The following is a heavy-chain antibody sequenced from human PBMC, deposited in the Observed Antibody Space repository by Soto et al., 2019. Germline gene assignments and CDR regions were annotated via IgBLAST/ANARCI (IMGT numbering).Heavy chain of an antibody. CDR2: IYYSGST. Sequence: SETLSLTCTVSGGSISSYYWSWIRQPPGKGLEWIGYIYYSGSTNYNPSLKSRVTISVDTSRNQFSLKLSSVTAADTAVYYCARAGLRYFDWLSPFDYWGQGTLVTVSS. CDR3: ARAGLRYFDWLSPFDY. CDR1: GGSISSYY. J-gene: IGHJ4*02. D-gene: IGHD3-9*01. V-gene: IGHV4-59*01.